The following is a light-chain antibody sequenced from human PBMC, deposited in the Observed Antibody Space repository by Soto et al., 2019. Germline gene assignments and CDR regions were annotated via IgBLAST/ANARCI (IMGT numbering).Light chain of an antibody. V-gene: IGKV3-15*01. CDR2: GAS. Sequence: IVMKESLATLSASQGERATLSCRASQSVSSDLAWYHQKPGQAPRLLIYGASTRATGIPARFSGSGSGTEFTLTTNSLQPEDFAVYYCQQYNSWPRTFGQGTRLDIK. J-gene: IGKJ1*01. CDR3: QQYNSWPRT. CDR1: QSVSSD.